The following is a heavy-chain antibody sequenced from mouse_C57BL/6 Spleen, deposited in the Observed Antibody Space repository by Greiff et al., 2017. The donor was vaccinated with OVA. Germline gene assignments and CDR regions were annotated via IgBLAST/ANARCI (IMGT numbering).Heavy chain of an antibody. J-gene: IGHJ4*01. CDR2: IDPSDSYT. CDR1: GYTFTSYW. V-gene: IGHV1-50*01. CDR3: ARFTTYGRSYDAMDY. D-gene: IGHD1-1*01. Sequence: QVQLQQPGAELVKPGASVKLSCKASGYTFTSYWMQWVKQRPGQGLEWIGEIDPSDSYTHYNQKFKGKATLTVDTSSSTAYMQLSSLTSEDSAVYYCARFTTYGRSYDAMDYWGQGTSLTVSS.